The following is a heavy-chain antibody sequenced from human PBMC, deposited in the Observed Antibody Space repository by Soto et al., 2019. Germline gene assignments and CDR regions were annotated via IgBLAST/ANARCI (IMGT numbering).Heavy chain of an antibody. CDR2: INEDGSEK. J-gene: IGHJ1*01. CDR1: GFSFSSYW. Sequence: LRLSCAASGFSFSSYWMSWVRQAPGKGLEWVANINEDGSEKNYVDSVKGRFTISRDDAKNSLYLQMNSLRDEDTAVYYCVRNEAPGIYWGQGTLVT. D-gene: IGHD6-13*01. V-gene: IGHV3-7*01. CDR3: VRNEAPGIY.